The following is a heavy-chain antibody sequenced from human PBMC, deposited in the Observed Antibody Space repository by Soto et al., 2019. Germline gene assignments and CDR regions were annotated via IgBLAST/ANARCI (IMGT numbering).Heavy chain of an antibody. CDR1: GYTFTSYG. D-gene: IGHD3-16*02. CDR3: ATADYVWGSYRSSGDAFDI. V-gene: IGHV1-18*01. J-gene: IGHJ3*02. CDR2: ISAYNGNT. Sequence: QVQLVQSGAEVKKPGASVKVSCKASGYTFTSYGISWVRQAPGQGLEWMGWISAYNGNTNYAQKLQGRVTMTTDTSTSTAYMELRSLRSDDTAVYYCATADYVWGSYRSSGDAFDIWGQVTMVTVAS.